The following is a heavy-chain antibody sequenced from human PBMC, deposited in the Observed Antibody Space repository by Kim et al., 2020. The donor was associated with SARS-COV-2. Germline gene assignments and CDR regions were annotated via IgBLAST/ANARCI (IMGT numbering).Heavy chain of an antibody. D-gene: IGHD5-18*01. J-gene: IGHJ4*02. CDR3: ARAVDTAMVTVDY. V-gene: IGHV4-34*01. Sequence: SHTSLNSRVTISVDTSKNQFSLKLGSVTAADTAVYYCARAVDTAMVTVDYWGQGTLVTVSS.